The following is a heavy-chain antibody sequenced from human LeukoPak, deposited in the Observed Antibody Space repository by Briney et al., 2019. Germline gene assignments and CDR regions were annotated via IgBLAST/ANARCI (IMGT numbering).Heavy chain of an antibody. CDR2: INSDGSST. V-gene: IGHV3-74*01. Sequence: GGSLRLSCAASGFTFSSYWMHWVRQAPGKGLVWVSRINSDGSSTSYADSVKGRFTISRDNAKNTLYLQMNSLRAEDTAVYYCARDPGYCSSTSCHSYYSYGMDVWGKGTTVTVSS. CDR1: GFTFSSYW. D-gene: IGHD2-2*01. J-gene: IGHJ6*04. CDR3: ARDPGYCSSTSCHSYYSYGMDV.